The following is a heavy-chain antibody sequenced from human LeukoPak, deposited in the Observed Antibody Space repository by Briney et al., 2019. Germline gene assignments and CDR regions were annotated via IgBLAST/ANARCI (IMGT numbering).Heavy chain of an antibody. CDR2: IHSSGNT. D-gene: IGHD3-16*01. Sequence: SETLSLTCTVSGGSTTSGNYFWGWVRQPPGKGLEWIGSIHSSGNTYYSPSLRGRVTISVDTSKNQFSLKLSSVTAADTAVYYCARSSWGSSTNSWGQGTLVTVSS. J-gene: IGHJ4*02. V-gene: IGHV4-39*07. CDR3: ARSSWGSSTNS. CDR1: GGSTTSGNYF.